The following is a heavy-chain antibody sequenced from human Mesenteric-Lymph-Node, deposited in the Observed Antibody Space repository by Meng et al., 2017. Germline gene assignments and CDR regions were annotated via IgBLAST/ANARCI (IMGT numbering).Heavy chain of an antibody. D-gene: IGHD3-9*01. CDR3: ARWGVLRYFDWEAYYFDY. CDR1: GGSFSGYY. CDR2: INHSGST. V-gene: IGHV4-34*01. J-gene: IGHJ4*02. Sequence: GSLRLSCAVYGGSFSGYYWSWIRQPPGKGLEWIGEINHSGSTNYNPSLKSRVTISVDTSKNQFSLKLSSVTAADTAVYYGARWGVLRYFDWEAYYFDYWGQGTLVTVSS.